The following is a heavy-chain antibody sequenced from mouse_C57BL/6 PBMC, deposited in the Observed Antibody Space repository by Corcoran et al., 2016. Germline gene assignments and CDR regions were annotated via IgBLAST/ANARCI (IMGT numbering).Heavy chain of an antibody. CDR2: INPYNGGT. D-gene: IGHD2-1*01. V-gene: IGHV1-19*01. CDR3: ARDYGNWDY. Sequence: EVQLQQSGPVLVKPGASVKMSCKASGYTFTDYYMNWVKQSHGKSLEWIGVINPYNGGTSYNQKFKGKATLTVDKSSSTAYMELNSLTSEDSAVYYCARDYGNWDYWGQGTTLTVSS. CDR1: GYTFTDYY. J-gene: IGHJ2*01.